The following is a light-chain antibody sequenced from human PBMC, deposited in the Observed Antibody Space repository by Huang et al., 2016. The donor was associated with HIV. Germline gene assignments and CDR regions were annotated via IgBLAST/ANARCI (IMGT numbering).Light chain of an antibody. CDR2: DAS. V-gene: IGKV3-11*01. Sequence: EIVLTQSPATLSLSPGERATLSCRASQSVSSYLGWYQQKPGQAPRLLIYDASERGPGIPARFSGSGSGTDFTLTISSLEPEDFAVYYCQQRSNWPPWTFGQGTKVEIK. CDR3: QQRSNWPPWT. CDR1: QSVSSY. J-gene: IGKJ1*01.